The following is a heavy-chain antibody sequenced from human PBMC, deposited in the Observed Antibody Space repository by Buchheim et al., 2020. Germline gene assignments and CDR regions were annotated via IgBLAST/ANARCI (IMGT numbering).Heavy chain of an antibody. D-gene: IGHD2-21*02. Sequence: EVQLVESGGGLVQPGGSLRLSCAASGFTFSSYWMHWVRQAPGKGLVWVSRINSDGSSTSYADSVKGRFTISRDNAKNTLYLQMNSLRAEDTAVYYCARDQRPVWELAYCGGDCGDYGMDVWGQGTT. V-gene: IGHV3-74*01. CDR3: ARDQRPVWELAYCGGDCGDYGMDV. CDR1: GFTFSSYW. J-gene: IGHJ6*02. CDR2: INSDGSST.